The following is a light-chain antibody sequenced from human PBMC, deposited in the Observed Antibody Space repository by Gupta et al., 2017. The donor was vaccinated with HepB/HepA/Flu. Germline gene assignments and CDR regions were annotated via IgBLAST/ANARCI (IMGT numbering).Light chain of an antibody. V-gene: IGKV3-20*01. Sequence: EIVLTQSPGTLSLSPGGRATLSCRASQSVRSRYLAWYQQKPGQAPRLLIYDASSRATGIPDRFSGSGSGTDFTLTISRLEPEDFAVYYCQHYGNSLCSFGQGTTLEIK. CDR2: DAS. CDR1: QSVRSRY. J-gene: IGKJ2*04. CDR3: QHYGNSLCS.